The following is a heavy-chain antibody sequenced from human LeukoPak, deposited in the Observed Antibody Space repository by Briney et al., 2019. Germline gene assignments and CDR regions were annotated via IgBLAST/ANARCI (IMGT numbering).Heavy chain of an antibody. CDR1: GGTFSSYA. J-gene: IGHJ4*02. V-gene: IGHV1-69*13. CDR2: IIPIFGTA. D-gene: IGHD3-22*01. Sequence: GASVKVSCKASGGTFSSYAISWVRQAPGQGLEWMGGIIPIFGTANYAQKFQGRVTITADESTSTAYMELSSLRSEDTAVYYCGSYYYDSRGYFDYWGQGTLVTVSS. CDR3: GSYYYDSRGYFDY.